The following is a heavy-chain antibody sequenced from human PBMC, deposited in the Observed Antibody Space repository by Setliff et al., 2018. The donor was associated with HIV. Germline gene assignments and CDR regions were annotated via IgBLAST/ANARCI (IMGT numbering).Heavy chain of an antibody. D-gene: IGHD5-12*01. CDR1: GYSFINYA. J-gene: IGHJ3*02. CDR3: AVDRHAFDI. CDR2: IHTEQGFP. Sequence: ASVKVSCKASGYSFINYAINWLRQAPGRGLEWMGWIHTEQGFPMYAQGFTGRFVFSLDPPVNTAYLQINSLTPDDGGVYYCAVDRHAFDIWGQGTVVTVSS. V-gene: IGHV7-4-1*02.